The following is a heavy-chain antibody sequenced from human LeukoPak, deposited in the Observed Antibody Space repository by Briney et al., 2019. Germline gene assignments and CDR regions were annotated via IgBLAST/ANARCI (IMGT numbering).Heavy chain of an antibody. CDR2: ISYDGSNK. D-gene: IGHD2-8*01. J-gene: IGHJ4*01. CDR3: ARDQHGPLDY. CDR1: GFTFSSYA. Sequence: GGSLRLSCAASGFTFSSYAMHWVRQAPGKGLEWVAVISYDGSNKYYADSVKGRFTISRDNSKNTLYLQMNSLRAEDTAVYYCARDQHGPLDYWGQEPWSPSPQ. V-gene: IGHV3-30*04.